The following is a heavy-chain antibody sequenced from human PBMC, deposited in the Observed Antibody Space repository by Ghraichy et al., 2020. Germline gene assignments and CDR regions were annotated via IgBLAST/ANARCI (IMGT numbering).Heavy chain of an antibody. V-gene: IGHV4-59*01. CDR3: ARDTTGLAANFDY. CDR1: GGSISNYY. Sequence: SCSVFGGSISNYYWSWIRQPPGKGLEWIAYIYYTGSTNYNPSLKSRVTLSLDTSKNQFSLKLNSVTAADTAVYYCARDTTGLAANFDYWGRGLLVTVSS. J-gene: IGHJ4*02. CDR2: IYYTGST. D-gene: IGHD6-13*01.